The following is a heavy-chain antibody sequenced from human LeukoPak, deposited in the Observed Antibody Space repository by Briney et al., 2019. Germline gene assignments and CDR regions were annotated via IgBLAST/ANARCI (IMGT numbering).Heavy chain of an antibody. D-gene: IGHD2-2*01. CDR3: AKDEIVVVPAASEYYFDY. CDR2: ISGDGGST. Sequence: GGSLRLSCAASGFTFDDYAMHWVRQAPGKGLEWVSLISGDGGSTYYADSVKGRFTISRDNSKNTLYLQMNSLRAEDTAVYYCAKDEIVVVPAASEYYFDYWGQGTLVTVSS. CDR1: GFTFDDYA. V-gene: IGHV3-43*02. J-gene: IGHJ4*02.